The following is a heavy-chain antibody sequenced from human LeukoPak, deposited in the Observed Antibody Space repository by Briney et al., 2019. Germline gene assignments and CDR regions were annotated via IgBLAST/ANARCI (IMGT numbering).Heavy chain of an antibody. CDR1: GFTFSDYY. CDR2: ISTGSSYT. CDR3: ARAYGHVYFDN. D-gene: IGHD3-10*01. V-gene: IGHV3-11*06. Sequence: GGSLRLSCAASGFTFSDYYMSWIRQAPGKGLEWVSYISTGSSYTNYADSVKGRFTISRDNAKNSLSLQMNSLRAEDTAIYYCARAYGHVYFDNWGQGTLVTVSS. J-gene: IGHJ4*02.